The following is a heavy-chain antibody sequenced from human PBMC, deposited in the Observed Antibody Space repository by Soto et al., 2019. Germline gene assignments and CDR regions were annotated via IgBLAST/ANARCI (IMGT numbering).Heavy chain of an antibody. CDR2: IDGSSDYT. CDR3: ARDLRFSSTNYFDF. J-gene: IGHJ4*02. CDR1: GFLFTDYY. D-gene: IGHD2-8*01. V-gene: IGHV3-11*06. Sequence: LRVSCTASGFLFTDYYMSWIRQPPGKGLEWLAYIDGSSDYTNSADSVKGRFTISRDNAKNSVFLQMNNLRADDTAVYYCARDLRFSSTNYFDFWGRGTLVTVSS.